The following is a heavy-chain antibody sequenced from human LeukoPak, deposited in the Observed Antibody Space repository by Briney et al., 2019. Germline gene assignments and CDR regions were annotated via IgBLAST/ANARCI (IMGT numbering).Heavy chain of an antibody. J-gene: IGHJ4*02. CDR1: GGTFISYA. CDR2: IIPIFGTA. V-gene: IGHV1-69*05. CDR3: AREGKYVAMPDY. Sequence: ASVKVSCKASGGTFISYAISWVRQAPGQGLEWMGRIIPIFGTANYAQKFQGRDTITTDESTSTAYMELSSLRSEDTAVYYCAREGKYVAMPDYWGQGTLVTVSS. D-gene: IGHD2-2*01.